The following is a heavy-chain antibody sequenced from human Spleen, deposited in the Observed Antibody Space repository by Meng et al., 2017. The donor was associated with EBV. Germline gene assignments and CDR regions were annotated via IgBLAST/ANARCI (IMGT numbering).Heavy chain of an antibody. D-gene: IGHD6-19*01. J-gene: IGHJ5*02. CDR2: VHYTGST. Sequence: QLELRESVPGEVRRSEHLSLTCAFSGDSISSFYYWGWIRQPPGRGLEWIWSVHYTGSTYYSPSLKSRVTVSVDTSKNQFSLRLTSVTAADTAVYYCARPFPSWQSPRLDPFGAWGQGTLVTVSS. V-gene: IGHV4-39*01. CDR3: ARPFPSWQSPRLDPFGA. CDR1: GDSISSFYY.